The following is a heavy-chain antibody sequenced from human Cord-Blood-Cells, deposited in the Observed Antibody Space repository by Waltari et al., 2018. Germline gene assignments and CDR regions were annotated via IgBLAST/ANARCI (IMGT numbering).Heavy chain of an antibody. CDR1: GYTFTSYA. J-gene: IGHJ3*02. CDR2: INAGNGNT. D-gene: IGHD3-16*01. CDR3: ARDDLLGEGAFDI. Sequence: QVQLVQSGAEVKKPGASVKVSCKASGYTFTSYAMHWVRQAPGQRLEWMGWINAGNGNTKYSQKFQGRGTITRDTAASTAYMELSSLRSEDTAVYYWARDDLLGEGAFDIWGQGTMVTVSS. V-gene: IGHV1-3*01.